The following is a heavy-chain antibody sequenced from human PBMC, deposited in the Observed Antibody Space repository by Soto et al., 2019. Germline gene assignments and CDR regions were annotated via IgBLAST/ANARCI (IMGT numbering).Heavy chain of an antibody. Sequence: SGPTLVNPTQTLTLTCTFSGFSASTSGVGVGWIRQPPGKALEWLGIIYWDDDKRFSPSLKSRLTITRDTSKNQVVLTMTNMDPADTARYSCGHSSCYGSGGHDYWGQGALVTVSS. V-gene: IGHV2-5*02. CDR2: IYWDDDK. J-gene: IGHJ4*02. CDR1: GFSASTSGVG. D-gene: IGHD3-10*01. CDR3: GHSSCYGSGGHDY.